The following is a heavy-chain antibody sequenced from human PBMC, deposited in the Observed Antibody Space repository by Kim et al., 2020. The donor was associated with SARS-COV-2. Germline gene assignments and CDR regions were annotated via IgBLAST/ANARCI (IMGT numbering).Heavy chain of an antibody. CDR3: AGRHKDEVEVYYFDC. D-gene: IGHD2-15*01. Sequence: PSRKSRVTISVDTSKTQFSLMLSSVTAAETAVYYCAGRHKDEVEVYYFDCWGQGTLVTVSS. V-gene: IGHV4-34*01. J-gene: IGHJ4*02.